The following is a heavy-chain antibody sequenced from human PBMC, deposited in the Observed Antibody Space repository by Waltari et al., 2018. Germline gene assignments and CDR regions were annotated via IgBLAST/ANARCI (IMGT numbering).Heavy chain of an antibody. CDR1: GGTFSSSA. V-gene: IGHV1-69*13. Sequence: QVQLVQSGAEVKKPGSSVKVSCKASGGTFSSSAISWVRQAPGQGLEWLGGIIPIFGKANYGQKVQGRVTITADESTSTAYMGLSSLRSEDTAVDYWATFGLRYFDYWGQGTLVTVSS. D-gene: IGHD4-17*01. CDR2: IIPIFGKA. J-gene: IGHJ4*02. CDR3: ATFGLRYFDY.